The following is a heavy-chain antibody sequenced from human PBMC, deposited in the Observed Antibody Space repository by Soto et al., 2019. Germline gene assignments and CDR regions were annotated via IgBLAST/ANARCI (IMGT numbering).Heavy chain of an antibody. D-gene: IGHD2-8*02. CDR2: IYWDDDK. J-gene: IGHJ4*02. V-gene: IGHV2-5*02. CDR3: AHLVVAGITYYCDY. CDR1: GFSLSTSAVG. Sequence: QSPLKEAGPPRVKPTQTLTLTCTFSGFSLSTSAVGVGWIRQPPGKALEWLAFIYWDDDKRYSPSLKSSLTITKDTYKTQVVPAMTNMEPVDTATYYCAHLVVAGITYYCDYWGQGTLVTVAS.